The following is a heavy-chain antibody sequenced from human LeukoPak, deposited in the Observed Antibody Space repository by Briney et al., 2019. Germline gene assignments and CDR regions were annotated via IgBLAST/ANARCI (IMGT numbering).Heavy chain of an antibody. J-gene: IGHJ4*02. CDR2: IYTSGST. D-gene: IGHD6-13*01. V-gene: IGHV4-4*07. CDR1: GGSISSYY. Sequence: PSETLSLTCTVSGGSISSYYWSWIRQPAGKGLKWIGRIYTSGSTNYNPSLKSRVTMSVDTSKNQFSLKLSSVTAADTAVYYCARTSNLAAAGTSGFDYWGQGTLVTVSS. CDR3: ARTSNLAAAGTSGFDY.